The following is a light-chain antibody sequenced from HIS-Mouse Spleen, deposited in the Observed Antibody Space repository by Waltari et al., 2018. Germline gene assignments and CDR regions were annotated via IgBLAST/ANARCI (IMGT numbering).Light chain of an antibody. Sequence: QSVLTQPPSVSAAPGQKVTIPCSGRSSNLGNHYVTGYQQLPGTAPKLLIYDNNKRPSGIPDRFSGSKSGTSATLGITGLQTGDEADYYCGTWDSSLSAWVFGGGTKLTVL. CDR3: GTWDSSLSAWV. V-gene: IGLV1-51*01. CDR1: SSNLGNHY. J-gene: IGLJ3*02. CDR2: DNN.